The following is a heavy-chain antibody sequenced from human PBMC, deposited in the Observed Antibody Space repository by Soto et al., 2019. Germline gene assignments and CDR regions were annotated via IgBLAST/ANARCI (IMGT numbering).Heavy chain of an antibody. V-gene: IGHV2-70*01. J-gene: IGHJ4*02. CDR3: ARIPAYYGSQSYYFFDY. D-gene: IGHD3-10*01. CDR2: IDWDDNK. CDR1: GFSLSTSAMC. Sequence: SCPTLVNPTQTLTLTCTFSGFSLSTSAMCVSWIRQPPGKALEWLALIDWDDNKSLNRSLKTRLTISKDTSKNQVVLTMINMDPVDTATYYCARIPAYYGSQSYYFFDYWGQGIPVTVSS.